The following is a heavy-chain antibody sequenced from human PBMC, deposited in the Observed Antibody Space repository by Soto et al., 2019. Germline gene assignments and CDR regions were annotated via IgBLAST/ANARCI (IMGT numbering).Heavy chain of an antibody. D-gene: IGHD5-18*01. J-gene: IGHJ4*01. CDR3: ARVGGTGGYTYGLDY. CDR1: GGTFSSYA. Sequence: SVKVSCKASGGTFSSYAISWVRQAPGQGLEWMGGIIPVFGTGIYAQKFQGRVTITADKSTNTAYMELSSLRSEDTAVYFCARVGGTGGYTYGLDYWGHGTLVTVCS. CDR2: IIPVFGTG. V-gene: IGHV1-69*06.